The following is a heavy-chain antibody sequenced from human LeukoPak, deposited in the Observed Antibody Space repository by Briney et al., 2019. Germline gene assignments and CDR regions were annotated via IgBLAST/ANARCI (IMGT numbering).Heavy chain of an antibody. CDR2: ISYDGSNK. CDR3: ASACITMIVAPVCLGY. V-gene: IGHV3-30-3*01. CDR1: GFTFSSYA. Sequence: GGSLRLSCAASGFTFSSYAMSWVRQAPGKGLEWVAVISYDGSNKYYADSVKGRFTISRDNSKNTLYLQMNSLRAEDTAVYYCASACITMIVAPVCLGYWGQGTLVTVSS. D-gene: IGHD3-22*01. J-gene: IGHJ4*02.